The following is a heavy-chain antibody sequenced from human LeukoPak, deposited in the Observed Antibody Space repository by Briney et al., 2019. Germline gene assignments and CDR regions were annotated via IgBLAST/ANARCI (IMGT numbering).Heavy chain of an antibody. Sequence: ASVKVSCKASGYTFTSYAMHWMRQAPGQRLEWMGWINAGNGNTKYSQKFQGRVTITRDTSASTAYMELSSLRSEDTAVYYCARDAQWFGGGRNWFDPWGQGTLVTVSS. J-gene: IGHJ5*02. CDR2: INAGNGNT. V-gene: IGHV1-3*01. D-gene: IGHD3-10*01. CDR1: GYTFTSYA. CDR3: ARDAQWFGGGRNWFDP.